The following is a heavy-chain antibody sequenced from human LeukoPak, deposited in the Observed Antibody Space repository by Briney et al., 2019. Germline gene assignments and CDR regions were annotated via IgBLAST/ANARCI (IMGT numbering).Heavy chain of an antibody. CDR1: GASLSSSH. Sequence: SETLSLTCVVSGASLSSSHWNWIRQLPGKGLEWIGCLSYTGKTDYNPSLTSRFTISLDSSKNQASRKRRALTASDTAVYYCSAGSFEPFDHWGQGTLVTVSS. D-gene: IGHD3-9*01. CDR3: SAGSFEPFDH. CDR2: LSYTGKT. J-gene: IGHJ4*02. V-gene: IGHV4-59*01.